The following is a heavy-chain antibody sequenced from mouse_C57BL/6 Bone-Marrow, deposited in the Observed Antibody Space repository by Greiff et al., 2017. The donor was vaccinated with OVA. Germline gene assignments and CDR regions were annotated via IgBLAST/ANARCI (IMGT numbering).Heavy chain of an antibody. CDR2: IDPENGDT. CDR1: GFNIKDDY. CDR3: TPIGGY. V-gene: IGHV14-4*01. Sequence: VQLKESGAELVRPGASVKLSCTASGFNIKDDYMHWVKQRPEQGLEWIGWIDPENGDTKYASKFQGKATITADTSSNTAYLQLSSLTSEDTAVYYCTPIGGYWGQGTTLTVSS. J-gene: IGHJ2*01. D-gene: IGHD2-14*01.